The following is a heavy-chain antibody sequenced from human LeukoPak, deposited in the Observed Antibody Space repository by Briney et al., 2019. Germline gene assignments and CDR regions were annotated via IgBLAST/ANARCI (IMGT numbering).Heavy chain of an antibody. Sequence: GESLKISCKGSGYSFTTYWIGWVRQMPGKGLEWMGIIYPGDSDTRYSPSFQGQVTISADKSISTAYLQWSSLKASDTAIYYCARLLAYGSESTRAFDFWGQGTMVTVSS. J-gene: IGHJ3*01. CDR3: ARLLAYGSESTRAFDF. V-gene: IGHV5-51*01. CDR2: IYPGDSDT. CDR1: GYSFTTYW. D-gene: IGHD3-10*01.